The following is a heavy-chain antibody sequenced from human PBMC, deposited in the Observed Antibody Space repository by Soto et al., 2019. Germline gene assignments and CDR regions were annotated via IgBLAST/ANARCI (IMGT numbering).Heavy chain of an antibody. CDR2: ISGKNGNT. J-gene: IGHJ6*02. V-gene: IGHV1-18*04. CDR3: ARVSSSIVVVPDYGMDV. D-gene: IGHD2-2*01. CDR1: GYTFISHG. Sequence: ASVKVSCKASGYTFISHGISWVRQAPGQGLEWMGWISGKNGNTNYAKKFQGRVTLTTDTSTSTAYLELRSLRSDDTAVYYCARVSSSIVVVPDYGMDVWGQGTTVTVSS.